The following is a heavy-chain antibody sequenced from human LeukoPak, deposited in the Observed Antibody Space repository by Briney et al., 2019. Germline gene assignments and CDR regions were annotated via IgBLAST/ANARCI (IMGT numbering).Heavy chain of an antibody. CDR3: AREKTFYNILTGYKRGGYYFDY. D-gene: IGHD3-9*01. J-gene: IGHJ4*02. CDR1: GFTFSSYD. V-gene: IGHV3-21*01. CDR2: ISSSSSYI. Sequence: GGSLRLSCAASGFTFSSYDMNWVRQAPGKGLEWVSSISSSSSYIYYADSVKGRFTISRDNAKNSLYLQMNSLRAEDTAVYYCAREKTFYNILTGYKRGGYYFDYWGQGILVTVSS.